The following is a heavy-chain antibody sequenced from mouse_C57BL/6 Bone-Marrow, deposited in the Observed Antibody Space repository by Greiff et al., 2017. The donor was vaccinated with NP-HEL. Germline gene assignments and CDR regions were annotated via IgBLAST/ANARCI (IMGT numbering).Heavy chain of an antibody. D-gene: IGHD1-1*01. Sequence: EVKLMESGGGLVQPGGSLSLSCAASGFTFTDYYMSWVRQPPGKALEWLGFIRNKANGYTTEYSASVKGRFTISRDNSQSILYLQMNALRAEDSATYYCARTSSWFAYGGQGTLVTVSA. J-gene: IGHJ3*01. CDR2: IRNKANGYTT. V-gene: IGHV7-3*01. CDR3: ARTSSWFAY. CDR1: GFTFTDYY.